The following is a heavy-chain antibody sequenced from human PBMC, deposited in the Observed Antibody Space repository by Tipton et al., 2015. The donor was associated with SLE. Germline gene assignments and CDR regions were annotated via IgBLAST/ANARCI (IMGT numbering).Heavy chain of an antibody. CDR3: ARHVGNYYGMDV. V-gene: IGHV1-46*01. J-gene: IGHJ6*02. CDR2: INPSGGST. CDR1: GYTFTSYY. Sequence: QVQLVQSGAEVKKPGASVKVSCKASGYTFTSYYMHWVRQAPGQGLKWMGIINPSGGSTSYAQKFQGRVTMTRDTSTSTVYMELSSLRSEDTAVYYCARHVGNYYGMDVWGQGTTVTVSS. D-gene: IGHD3-10*01.